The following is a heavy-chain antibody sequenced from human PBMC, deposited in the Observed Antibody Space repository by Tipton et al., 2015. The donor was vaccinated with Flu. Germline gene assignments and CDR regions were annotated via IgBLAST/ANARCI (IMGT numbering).Heavy chain of an antibody. D-gene: IGHD3-10*01. V-gene: IGHV3-15*01. CDR1: GFTFSNAW. CDR3: TTRGYYGSGFVDP. Sequence: GSLRLSCAASGFTFSNAWMTWVRQAPGKGLEWVGRIKSKTDGGTTDYAAPVKGRFTISRDDSKNTLYLQMNSLKTEDTAVYYCTTRGYYGSGFVDPLGQGTLVTVSS. CDR2: IKSKTDGGTT. J-gene: IGHJ5*02.